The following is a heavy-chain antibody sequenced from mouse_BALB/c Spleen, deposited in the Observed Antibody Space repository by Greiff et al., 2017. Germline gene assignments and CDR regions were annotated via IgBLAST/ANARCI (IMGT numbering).Heavy chain of an antibody. CDR3: AMGYYYFDY. J-gene: IGHJ2*01. CDR2: ISYSGST. D-gene: IGHD2-3*01. V-gene: IGHV3-2*02. CDR1: GYSITSDYA. Sequence: EVKLVESGPGLVKPSQSLSLTCTVTGYSITSDYAWNWIRQFPGNKLEWMGYISYSGSTSYNPSLKSRISITRDTSKNQFFLQLNSVTTEDTATYYCAMGYYYFDYWGQGTTLTVSS.